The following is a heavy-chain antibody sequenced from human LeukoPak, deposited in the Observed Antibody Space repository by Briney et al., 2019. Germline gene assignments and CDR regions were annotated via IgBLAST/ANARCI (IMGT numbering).Heavy chain of an antibody. Sequence: ASVKVSCKASGGTFSTFAISWVRQAPGQGLEWMGGIIPIFGTANYAQKFQGRVTITADEPTSTAYMELSSLRSEDTAVYYCARAHYDSSGQIGGYYFDYWGQGTLVTVSS. CDR3: ARAHYDSSGQIGGYYFDY. J-gene: IGHJ4*02. D-gene: IGHD3-22*01. CDR2: IIPIFGTA. V-gene: IGHV1-69*13. CDR1: GGTFSTFA.